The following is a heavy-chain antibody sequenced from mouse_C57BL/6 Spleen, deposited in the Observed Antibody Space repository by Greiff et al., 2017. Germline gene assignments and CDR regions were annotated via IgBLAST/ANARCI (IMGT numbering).Heavy chain of an antibody. J-gene: IGHJ4*01. CDR2: IDPSDSYT. CDR1: GYTFTSYW. Sequence: QVQLQQPGAELVMPGASVKLSCKASGYTFTSYWMHWVKQRPGQGLEWIGEIDPSDSYTNYNQKFKGKSTLTVDKSSSTAYMQLSSLTSEDSAVYYCARGKGGQLRLHYYAMDYGGQGTSVTVSS. D-gene: IGHD3-2*02. V-gene: IGHV1-69*01. CDR3: ARGKGGQLRLHYYAMDY.